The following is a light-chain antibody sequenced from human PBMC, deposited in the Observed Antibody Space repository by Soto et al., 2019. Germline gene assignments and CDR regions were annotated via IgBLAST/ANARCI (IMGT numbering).Light chain of an antibody. J-gene: IGKJ4*01. CDR2: YAS. V-gene: IGKV3-15*01. Sequence: EIVMTQSPATLSVSPGERVTLSCRASQSVMNNLAWCQDKPGQAPRLLIYYASSGATVTLARFPVSGYGTDLTLSINRLRSEAFAVYYCQQFHRWPVTFGGGAKVEIK. CDR1: QSVMNN. CDR3: QQFHRWPVT.